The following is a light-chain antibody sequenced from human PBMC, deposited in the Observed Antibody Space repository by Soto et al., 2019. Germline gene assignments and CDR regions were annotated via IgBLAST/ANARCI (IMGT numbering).Light chain of an antibody. Sequence: DIQMTQSPSTLSGSVGDRVTITCRASQTISSWLAWYQQKPGKAPKLLIYKASTLKSGVPSRFSGSGSGTEFTLTISSLQPDDFATYYCQQHNSYPPSWTFGQGTKVDIK. CDR1: QTISSW. V-gene: IGKV1-5*03. J-gene: IGKJ1*01. CDR2: KAS. CDR3: QQHNSYPPSWT.